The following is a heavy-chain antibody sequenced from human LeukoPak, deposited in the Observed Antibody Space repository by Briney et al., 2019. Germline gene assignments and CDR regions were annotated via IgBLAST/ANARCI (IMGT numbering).Heavy chain of an antibody. CDR3: AKDKGVRYFDY. CDR1: GPTSSTPG. D-gene: IGHD3-10*01. J-gene: IGHJ4*02. Sequence: GGSRNPSWEPLGPTSSTPGMPWFRQAPAKGLEWVAMIWSDGSKTYYADSVKGRFTISRDNSKNTVYLQMNSLRAEDTAVYYCAKDKGVRYFDYWGQGTLVTVSS. V-gene: IGHV3-33*06. CDR2: IWSDGSKT.